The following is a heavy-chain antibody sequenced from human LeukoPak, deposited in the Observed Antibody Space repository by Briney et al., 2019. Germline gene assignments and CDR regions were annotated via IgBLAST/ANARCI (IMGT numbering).Heavy chain of an antibody. CDR3: AREMTVTTPNDAFDI. CDR2: IYYSGST. J-gene: IGHJ3*02. CDR1: GYSINSAYY. V-gene: IGHV4-38-2*02. Sequence: SETLSLTCTVSGYSINSAYYWGWIRQPPGKGLEWIGSIYYSGSTYYNPSLKSRVTISVDTSKNQFSLKLSSVTAADTAVYYCAREMTVTTPNDAFDIWGQGTMVTVSS. D-gene: IGHD4-17*01.